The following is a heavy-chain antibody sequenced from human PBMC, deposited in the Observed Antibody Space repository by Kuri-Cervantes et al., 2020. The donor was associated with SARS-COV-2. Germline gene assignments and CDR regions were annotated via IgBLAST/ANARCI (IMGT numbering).Heavy chain of an antibody. Sequence: SETLSLTCTVSGGSICSSSYYWAWIRQPPGKGPEWIGSVYYDGSTYYTPSLKSRVTISVDTSKTQFSLKVSSVTAADTAVYYCGRQASDWHIDYWGQGTLVTVSS. CDR2: VYYDGST. CDR3: GRQASDWHIDY. J-gene: IGHJ4*02. V-gene: IGHV4-39*01. CDR1: GGSICSSSYY. D-gene: IGHD3-9*01.